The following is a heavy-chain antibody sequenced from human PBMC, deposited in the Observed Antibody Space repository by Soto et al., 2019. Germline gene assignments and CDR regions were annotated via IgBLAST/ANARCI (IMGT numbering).Heavy chain of an antibody. D-gene: IGHD4-17*01. Sequence: SVKVSCKASGYTFTSYAMHWVRQAPGQRLEWMGWINAGNGNTKYSQKFQGRVTITRDTSASTAYMELSSLRSEDTAVYYCARDPGLRWHYFDYWGQGTLVTVSS. CDR2: INAGNGNT. J-gene: IGHJ4*02. V-gene: IGHV1-3*01. CDR3: ARDPGLRWHYFDY. CDR1: GYTFTSYA.